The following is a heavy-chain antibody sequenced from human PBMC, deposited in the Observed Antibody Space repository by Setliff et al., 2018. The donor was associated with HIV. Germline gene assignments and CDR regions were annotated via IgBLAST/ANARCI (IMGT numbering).Heavy chain of an antibody. CDR3: ARGVTMIEGGYYFDY. Sequence: GGSLRLSCAASGFTFSSYSMNWVRQAPGKGLEWVSGINWNGGRTGYADSVKGRFTISRDNAKNSLYLQMNSLRAEDTALYYCARGVTMIEGGYYFDYWGRGTLVTVSS. D-gene: IGHD3-22*01. J-gene: IGHJ4*02. CDR2: INWNGGRT. CDR1: GFTFSSYS. V-gene: IGHV3-20*04.